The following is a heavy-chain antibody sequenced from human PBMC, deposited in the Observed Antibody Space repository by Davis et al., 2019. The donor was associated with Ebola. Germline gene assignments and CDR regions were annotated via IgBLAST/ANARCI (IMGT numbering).Heavy chain of an antibody. V-gene: IGHV3-7*01. D-gene: IGHD4-23*01. CDR3: ARTTVADY. CDR1: AFPFITLW. Sequence: PGGSLRLSCAASAFPFITLWMTWVRQAPGKGLEWVATIKPDGSDTNYVDSVKGRFTISRDNAKKSLYLQMNTLKAEDTGVYFCARTTVADYWGQGTLVTVSS. CDR2: IKPDGSDT. J-gene: IGHJ4*02.